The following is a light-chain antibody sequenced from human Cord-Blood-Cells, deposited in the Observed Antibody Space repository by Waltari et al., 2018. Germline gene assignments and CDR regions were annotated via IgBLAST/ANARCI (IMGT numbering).Light chain of an antibody. CDR3: QQYNSYSRT. Sequence: DIQMTQSPSTLSASVGDRVTITCRASQSISSWLAWYQQKPGKAPKLLIYKASSLESEVPSRFSGSGSGTKFTLTISSLQPDDFATYYCQQYNSYSRTFGQGTKVEIK. V-gene: IGKV1-5*03. CDR2: KAS. CDR1: QSISSW. J-gene: IGKJ1*01.